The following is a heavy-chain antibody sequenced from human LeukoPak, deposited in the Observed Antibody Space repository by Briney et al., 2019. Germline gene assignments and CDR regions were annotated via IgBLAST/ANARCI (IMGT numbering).Heavy chain of an antibody. J-gene: IGHJ3*02. CDR2: ISGSGGAT. CDR3: AKDRGVTTGLGSFDI. CDR1: GFTFSNAW. Sequence: EFGGSLRLSCAASGFTFSNAWMSWVRQAPGKGLEWVSAISGSGGATYYADSVKGRFTISRENSKNTLSLQMNSLRAEDTALYYCAKDRGVTTGLGSFDIWGQGTMVTVSS. V-gene: IGHV3-23*01. D-gene: IGHD4-11*01.